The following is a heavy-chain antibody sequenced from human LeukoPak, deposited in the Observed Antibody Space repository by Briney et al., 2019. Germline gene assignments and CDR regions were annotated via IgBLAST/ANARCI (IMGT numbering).Heavy chain of an antibody. J-gene: IGHJ5*02. CDR1: GGSISSGGYY. D-gene: IGHD3-3*01. Sequence: PSQTLSLTCTVPGGSISSGGYYWSWIRQHPGKGLEWIGYIYYSGSTYYNPSLKSRVTISVDTSKNQFSLKLSSVTAADTAVYYCARHGPDFWSVNWFDPWGQGTLVTVSS. CDR3: ARHGPDFWSVNWFDP. CDR2: IYYSGST. V-gene: IGHV4-31*03.